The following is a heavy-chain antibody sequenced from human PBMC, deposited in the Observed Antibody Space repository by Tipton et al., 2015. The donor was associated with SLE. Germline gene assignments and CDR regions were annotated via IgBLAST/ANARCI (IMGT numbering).Heavy chain of an antibody. CDR3: ARDEYRYDTTGYHLLGHFDF. J-gene: IGHJ4*02. D-gene: IGHD3-22*01. CDR1: GYSISNDNW. CDR2: IYHSGLS. Sequence: TLSLTCAVSGYSISNDNWWGWIRQPPGKGLEWIGYIYHSGLSYYNPSLKSRVTISVDTSKNQFSLNLSSVTAADTAVYYCARDEYRYDTTGYHLLGHFDFWGQGTLVTVSS. V-gene: IGHV4-28*03.